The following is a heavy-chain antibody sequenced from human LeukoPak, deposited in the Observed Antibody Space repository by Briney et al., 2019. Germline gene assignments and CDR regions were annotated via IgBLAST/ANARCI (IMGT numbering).Heavy chain of an antibody. Sequence: PGGPLRLSCAASGFTFSSYGMHWVRQAPGKGLEWVAFIRYDGSNKYYADSVKGRFTISRDNSKNTLYLQMNSLRAEDTAVYYCAKGQYYYDSSGPIFDIWGQGTMVTVSS. CDR1: GFTFSSYG. D-gene: IGHD3-22*01. CDR3: AKGQYYYDSSGPIFDI. V-gene: IGHV3-30*02. J-gene: IGHJ3*02. CDR2: IRYDGSNK.